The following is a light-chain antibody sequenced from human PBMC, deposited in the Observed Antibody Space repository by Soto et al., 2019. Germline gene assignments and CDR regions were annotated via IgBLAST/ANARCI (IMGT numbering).Light chain of an antibody. V-gene: IGLV2-14*01. CDR3: SSYTSSSTLFYV. CDR2: EVS. CDR1: SRDVGGYNY. J-gene: IGLJ1*01. Sequence: QSVLTQPASESGSPGQSITISCTGTSRDVGGYNYVSWYQQHPGKATKLMIYEVSNRHSGVSNRLSGSKSGITASLTISGLQAEDEADYYCSSYTSSSTLFYVFGTGTKVTVL.